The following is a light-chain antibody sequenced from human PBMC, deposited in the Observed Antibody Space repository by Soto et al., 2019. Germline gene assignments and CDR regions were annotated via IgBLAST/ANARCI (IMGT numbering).Light chain of an antibody. CDR1: QNISSW. J-gene: IGKJ1*01. CDR2: DAS. V-gene: IGKV1-5*01. Sequence: DIQMTQSPSSVSASVGDRVTITCRASQNISSWLAWYQQKPGKAPKSLIYDASSLESGVPSRLSGSGSGTEFTLTISNLQPDDSATYYCQHYKAFSPWTFGQGTKVDI. CDR3: QHYKAFSPWT.